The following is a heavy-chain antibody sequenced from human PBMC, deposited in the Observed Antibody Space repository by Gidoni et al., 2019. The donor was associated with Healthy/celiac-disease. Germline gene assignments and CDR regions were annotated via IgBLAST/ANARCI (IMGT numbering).Heavy chain of an antibody. J-gene: IGHJ6*02. CDR1: GFTFDDYA. D-gene: IGHD6-13*01. CDR3: AKDIGEYSSSWYYYYYGMDV. Sequence: EVQLVESGGGLVQPGRSLRLSCAASGFTFDDYAMHWVRQAPGKGLEWVSGSSWNSGSIGYADSVKGRFTISRDNAKNSLYLQMNSLRAEDTALYYCAKDIGEYSSSWYYYYYGMDVWGQGTTVTVSS. CDR2: SSWNSGSI. V-gene: IGHV3-9*01.